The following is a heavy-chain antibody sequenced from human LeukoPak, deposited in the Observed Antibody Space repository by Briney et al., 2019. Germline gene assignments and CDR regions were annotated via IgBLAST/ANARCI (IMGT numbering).Heavy chain of an antibody. CDR2: VYTSGTT. J-gene: IGHJ5*02. V-gene: IGHV4-61*02. D-gene: IGHD2-2*01. Sequence: PSQTLSLTCTVSGGSFSSGSYYWNWIRQPAGKGLEWIGRVYTSGTTTYNPSLESRVTISVDTSRNQFSLNLNSVTAADTAVYYCARDLGTSSWFDPWGQGTLVTVSS. CDR3: ARDLGTSSWFDP. CDR1: GGSFSSGSYY.